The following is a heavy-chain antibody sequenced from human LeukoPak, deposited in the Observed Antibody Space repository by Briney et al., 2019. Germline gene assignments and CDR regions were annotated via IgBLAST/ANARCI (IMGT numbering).Heavy chain of an antibody. D-gene: IGHD6-19*01. V-gene: IGHV4-59*01. CDR3: ASSKPGYGSGLVGY. J-gene: IGHJ4*02. CDR2: ISYIGST. Sequence: SETLSLTCTVSGGSISSYYWSWIHKPPGKGLEWLGHISYIGSTNYNPSLKSRVTISVDTSKNQFSLKLSSVTAADTAVYFCASSKPGYGSGLVGYWGQGTLVTVSS. CDR1: GGSISSYY.